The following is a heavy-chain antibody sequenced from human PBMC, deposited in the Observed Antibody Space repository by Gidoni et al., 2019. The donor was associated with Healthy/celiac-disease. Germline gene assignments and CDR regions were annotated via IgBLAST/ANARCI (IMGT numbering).Heavy chain of an antibody. Sequence: SSYGMHCVSQAPGKGLEWVAVISYDGSNKYYADSVKGRFTISRDNSKNTLYLQMNSLRAEDTAVYYCIRREGGMDVWGQGTTVTVSS. CDR3: IRREGGMDV. CDR1: SSYG. D-gene: IGHD1-26*01. V-gene: IGHV3-30*03. J-gene: IGHJ6*02. CDR2: ISYDGSNK.